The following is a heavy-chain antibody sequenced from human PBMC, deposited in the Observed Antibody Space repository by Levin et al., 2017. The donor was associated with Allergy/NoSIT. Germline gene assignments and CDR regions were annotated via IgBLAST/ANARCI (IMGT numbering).Heavy chain of an antibody. CDR3: ARVGSEQLGRGEYFQH. V-gene: IGHV1-69*02. D-gene: IGHD6-6*01. CDR2: IIPILGIA. J-gene: IGHJ1*01. CDR1: GGTFSSYT. Sequence: KISCKASGGTFSSYTISWVRQAPGQGLEWMGRIIPILGIANYAQKFQGRVTITADKSTSTAYMELSSLRSEDTAVYYCARVGSEQLGRGEYFQHWGQGTLVTVSS.